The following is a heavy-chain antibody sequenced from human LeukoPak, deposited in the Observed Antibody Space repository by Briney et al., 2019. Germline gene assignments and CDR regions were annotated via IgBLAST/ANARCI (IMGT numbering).Heavy chain of an antibody. Sequence: GGSLRLSCAASGFTFSSYAMSWVRQAPGKGLEWVSAISGSGGSTYYADSVKGRFTTSRDNSKNTLYLQMNSLRAEDTAVYYCAKDYSEDGQSMVRGVIAEYFQHWGQGTLVTVSS. CDR2: ISGSGGST. V-gene: IGHV3-23*01. J-gene: IGHJ1*01. CDR1: GFTFSSYA. D-gene: IGHD3-10*01. CDR3: AKDYSEDGQSMVRGVIAEYFQH.